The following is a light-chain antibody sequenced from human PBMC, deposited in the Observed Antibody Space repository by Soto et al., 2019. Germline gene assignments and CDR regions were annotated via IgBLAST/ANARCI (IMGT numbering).Light chain of an antibody. J-gene: IGKJ1*01. CDR3: QQFNTSPWT. CDR1: QSVSIW. CDR2: KSS. Sequence: DIQMTQSPSTLSASEGDRVTISCRASQSVSIWLAWYQQKPGRAPKLLIYKSSILESGVPSRFSGSGSRTEFTLTIRSMQPDHSANYSCQQFNTSPWTFGQGTKVDIK. V-gene: IGKV1-5*03.